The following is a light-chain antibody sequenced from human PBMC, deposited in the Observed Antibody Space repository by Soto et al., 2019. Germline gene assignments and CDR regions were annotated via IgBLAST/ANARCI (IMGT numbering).Light chain of an antibody. CDR1: NLGSTT. Sequence: SYELTQPPSVSVAPGQTARITCGGNNLGSTTVHWYQQKPGQAPVLVVYDDTDRPSGIPERFSGSNSGNTATLTIAWVEAGDEADYYCQVSDGSGDHQVFGTGTKVTVL. CDR3: QVSDGSGDHQV. V-gene: IGLV3-21*02. CDR2: DDT. J-gene: IGLJ1*01.